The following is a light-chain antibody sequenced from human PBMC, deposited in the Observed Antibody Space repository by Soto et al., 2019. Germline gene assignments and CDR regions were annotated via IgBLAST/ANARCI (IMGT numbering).Light chain of an antibody. J-gene: IGKJ3*01. Sequence: VMTQSPATLAVSPGERATLSCRASQSVSSNLAWYQQKPGQAPRLLIYGASTRATGIPARFSGSGSGTEFTLTISSLQSEDFAVYYCQQYNNWPPFTFGPGTKVDIK. CDR3: QQYNNWPPFT. V-gene: IGKV3D-15*01. CDR1: QSVSSN. CDR2: GAS.